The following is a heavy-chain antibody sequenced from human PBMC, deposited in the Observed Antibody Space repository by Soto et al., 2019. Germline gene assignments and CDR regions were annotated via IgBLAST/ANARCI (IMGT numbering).Heavy chain of an antibody. D-gene: IGHD2-2*01. CDR2: IWYDGSNK. V-gene: IGHV3-33*01. Sequence: GGSLRLSCASSVCTFSSYGMHCVRHAPGKWLEWVAVIWYDGSNKYYADSVKGRFTISRDNSKNTLYLQMNSLRAEDTAVYYCARDRGYCSSTSFSVWFDPWAQGNLVTVS. J-gene: IGHJ5*02. CDR1: VCTFSSYG. CDR3: ARDRGYCSSTSFSVWFDP.